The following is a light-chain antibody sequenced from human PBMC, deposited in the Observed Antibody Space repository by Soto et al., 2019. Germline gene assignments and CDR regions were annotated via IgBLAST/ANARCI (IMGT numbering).Light chain of an antibody. CDR2: EVT. CDR3: RSYPDSSAVEL. V-gene: IGLV2-14*01. Sequence: QSALTQAASVTGSPVRSITISRTGSSSDVGTYNYVSWYQQHSDNVPKLIIYEVTYRPTDVSSPFSGSKSGHTTSLTITGLPAEDEADYYCRSYPDSSAVELVGTGTKV. CDR1: SSDVGTYNY. J-gene: IGLJ1*01.